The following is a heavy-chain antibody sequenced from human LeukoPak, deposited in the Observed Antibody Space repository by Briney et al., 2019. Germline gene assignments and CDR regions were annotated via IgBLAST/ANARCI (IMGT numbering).Heavy chain of an antibody. CDR1: GYTFTSYG. J-gene: IGHJ5*02. Sequence: ASVKVSCKASGYTFTSYGISWVRQAPGQGLEWMGWISAYNGNTNYAQRLQGRVTMTRDTSTSTVYMELSSLRSEDTAVYYCARDSAIFGGGPWGQGTLVTVSS. V-gene: IGHV1-18*01. CDR2: ISAYNGNT. D-gene: IGHD3-3*01. CDR3: ARDSAIFGGGP.